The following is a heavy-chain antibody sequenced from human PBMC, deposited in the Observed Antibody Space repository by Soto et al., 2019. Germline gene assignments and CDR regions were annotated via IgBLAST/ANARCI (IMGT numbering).Heavy chain of an antibody. D-gene: IGHD5-18*01. V-gene: IGHV4-34*01. CDR3: ARGQRGYRYGHIGFVRGDTFDY. Sequence: PSETLSLTCTVYGGSFSGSYWSWIRQPPGKGLEWIGEINHSGSTNYNPSLKSRVTISVDTSKSQFSLKLSSVTAADTAVYYCARGQRGYRYGHIGFVRGDTFDYWGQGTLVTVSS. CDR2: INHSGST. J-gene: IGHJ4*02. CDR1: GGSFSGSY.